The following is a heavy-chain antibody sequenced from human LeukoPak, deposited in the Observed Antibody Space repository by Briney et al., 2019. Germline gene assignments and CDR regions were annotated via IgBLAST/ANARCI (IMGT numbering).Heavy chain of an antibody. CDR1: GGTFSSYA. CDR3: ARDPYYGDYVEAVGGYYYYGMDV. V-gene: IGHV1-69*13. CDR2: IIPIFGTA. D-gene: IGHD4-17*01. J-gene: IGHJ6*04. Sequence: GASVKVSCKASGGTFSSYAISWVRQAPGQGLEWMGGIIPIFGTANYAQKFQGRVTITADESTSTAYMELSSLRSEDTAVYYCARDPYYGDYVEAVGGYYYYGMDVWGKGTTVTVSS.